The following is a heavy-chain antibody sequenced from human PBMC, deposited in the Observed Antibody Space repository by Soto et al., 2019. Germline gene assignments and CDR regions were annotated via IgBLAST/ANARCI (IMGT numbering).Heavy chain of an antibody. V-gene: IGHV3-30-3*01. Sequence: PGGSLRLSCAASGFTFSSYAMHWVRQAPGKGLEWVAVISYDGSNKYYADSVKGRFTISRDNSKNTLYLQMNSLRAEDTAVYYCARSLRYSYGYSPYDAFDIWGQGTMVPVSS. D-gene: IGHD5-18*01. J-gene: IGHJ3*02. CDR1: GFTFSSYA. CDR2: ISYDGSNK. CDR3: ARSLRYSYGYSPYDAFDI.